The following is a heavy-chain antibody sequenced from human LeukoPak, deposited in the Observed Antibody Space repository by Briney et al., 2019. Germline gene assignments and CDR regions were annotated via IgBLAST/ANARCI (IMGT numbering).Heavy chain of an antibody. J-gene: IGHJ6*02. CDR1: GYTFTSNG. Sequence: ASVKVSCKASGYTFTSNGISWVRQAPGQGLEWMGWISTNNGDTKYGKKFQGRVSMTTDTSTSTTYMEVRSLRSEDTAVYFCAREKVQTTVVTTHFYYGMDVWGQGTTVTVSS. V-gene: IGHV1-18*01. CDR2: ISTNNGDT. CDR3: AREKVQTTVVTTHFYYGMDV. D-gene: IGHD4-23*01.